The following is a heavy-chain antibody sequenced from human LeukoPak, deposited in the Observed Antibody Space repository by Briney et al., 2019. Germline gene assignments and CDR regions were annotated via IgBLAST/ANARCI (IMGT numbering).Heavy chain of an antibody. V-gene: IGHV3-23*01. CDR1: GFTFSNYG. CDR3: AKGQRTSSTWELDY. Sequence: PGGSLRLSCAASGFTFSNYGMTWVRQAPGKGLEWVSVVSASGDITFYADSVKGRFTISRDNSKNTLHLQMDSLRAEDTAIYYCAKGQRTSSTWELDYWGQGTQVTVSS. J-gene: IGHJ4*02. CDR2: VSASGDIT. D-gene: IGHD3-10*01.